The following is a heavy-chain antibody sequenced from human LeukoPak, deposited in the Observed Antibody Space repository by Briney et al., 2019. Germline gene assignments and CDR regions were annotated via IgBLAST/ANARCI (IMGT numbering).Heavy chain of an antibody. J-gene: IGHJ4*02. CDR2: IYSGGNT. Sequence: GGSLRLSCAASGFIVTNNYMSWVRQAPGKGLEWVSIIYSGGNTYYADSVKGRFTISRDNAKNSLYLQMNSLRAEDTAVYYCAREGHSGSLFDYWGQGTLVTVSS. D-gene: IGHD1-26*01. V-gene: IGHV3-53*01. CDR3: AREGHSGSLFDY. CDR1: GFIVTNNY.